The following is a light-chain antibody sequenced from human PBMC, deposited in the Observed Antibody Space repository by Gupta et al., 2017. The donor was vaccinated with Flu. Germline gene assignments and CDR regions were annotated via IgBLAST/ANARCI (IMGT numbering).Light chain of an antibody. CDR2: RNN. CDR3: ASWDDSLSGWV. J-gene: IGLJ3*02. CDR1: SSNIGSNY. Sequence: QSALSPPSSSSGVPGSWVPISRSRSSSNIGSNYVYWYQQLPGTAPKVLIYRNNQRPSVVPDRFFGSKSGTTASLAITGLRSEDEADYYCASWDDSLSGWVFGGGTKLTVL. V-gene: IGLV1-47*01.